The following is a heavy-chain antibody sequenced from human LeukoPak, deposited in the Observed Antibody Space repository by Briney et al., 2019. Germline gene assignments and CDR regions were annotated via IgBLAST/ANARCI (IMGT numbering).Heavy chain of an antibody. Sequence: ASVKVSCKASGYTFTNYYIHWVRQAPGQGLEWMGIINPSGGATDYAQKFQGRITMTRDTSTRTVYMELSSLRSEDAAAYYCARGGGSSSAWPLDYWGQGTLVTVPS. CDR3: ARGGGSSSAWPLDY. CDR2: INPSGGAT. J-gene: IGHJ4*02. V-gene: IGHV1-46*01. D-gene: IGHD6-6*01. CDR1: GYTFTNYY.